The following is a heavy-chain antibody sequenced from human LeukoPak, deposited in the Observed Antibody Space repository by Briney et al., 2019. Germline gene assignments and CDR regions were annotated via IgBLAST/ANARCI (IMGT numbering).Heavy chain of an antibody. CDR1: GDSISSGAYS. Sequence: PSETLSLTCAVPGDSISSGAYSWTWIRQPAGRGLEWIGRFFTTESTNYNYNPSLKSRVTISPDTSRNQFSLTLMSVTAADTAVYYCARGYSYDYYFDYWGQGTLVTVSA. CDR3: ARGYSYDYYFDY. CDR2: FFTTEST. V-gene: IGHV4-61*02. D-gene: IGHD5-18*01. J-gene: IGHJ4*02.